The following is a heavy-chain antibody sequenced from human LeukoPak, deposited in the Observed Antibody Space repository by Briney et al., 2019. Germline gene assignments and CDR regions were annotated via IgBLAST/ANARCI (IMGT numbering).Heavy chain of an antibody. CDR2: SSSSSSYT. CDR1: GFTFSDYY. V-gene: IGHV3-11*06. J-gene: IGHJ5*02. Sequence: PGGSLRLSCAASGFTFSDYYMSWIRQAPGKGLEWVSYSSSSSSYTNYADSVKGRFTISRDNAKNSLYLQMNSLRAEDTAVYYCARDVSGSGSYLFDPWGQGTLVTVSS. D-gene: IGHD3-10*01. CDR3: ARDVSGSGSYLFDP.